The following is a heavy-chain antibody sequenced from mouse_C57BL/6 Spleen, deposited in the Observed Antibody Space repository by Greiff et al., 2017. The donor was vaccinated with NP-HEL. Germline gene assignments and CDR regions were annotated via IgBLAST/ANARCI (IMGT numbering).Heavy chain of an antibody. CDR2: IYPRSGNT. D-gene: IGHD2-10*02. CDR3: ARSGYGNYVDYAMDY. CDR1: GYTFTSYG. Sequence: KQSCKASGYTFTSYGISWVKQRTGQGLEWIGEIYPRSGNTYYNEKFKGKATLTADKSSSTAYMELRSLTSEDSAVYFCARSGYGNYVDYAMDYWGQGTSVTVSS. V-gene: IGHV1-81*01. J-gene: IGHJ4*01.